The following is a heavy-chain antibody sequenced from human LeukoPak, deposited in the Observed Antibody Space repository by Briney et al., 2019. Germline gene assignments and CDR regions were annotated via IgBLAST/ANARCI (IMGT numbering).Heavy chain of an antibody. CDR3: ARTAARRFDY. V-gene: IGHV1-46*01. D-gene: IGHD6-6*01. J-gene: IGHJ4*02. CDR2: INPTGGST. Sequence: ASVKVSCKASGYTFPSYFMHWVRQAPGQGLEWMGIINPTGGSTTYAQKFQGRVTMTRDTSSSTVYMELSSLRSDDTAVYYCARTAARRFDYWGQGTLVTVSS. CDR1: GYTFPSYF.